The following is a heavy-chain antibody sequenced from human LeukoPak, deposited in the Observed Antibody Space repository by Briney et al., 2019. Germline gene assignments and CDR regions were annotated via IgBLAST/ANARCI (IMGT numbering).Heavy chain of an antibody. Sequence: GGSLRLSCAASGFTFSRYPMHWVRQAPGKGLEWVAVVSYDGSIKSYADSVKGRFTIFRDNPRNTLYLQMNSLRGEDTAIYYCAAWRGYDSGSFSGPLDYWGQGTLVLVSS. D-gene: IGHD3-10*01. CDR3: AAWRGYDSGSFSGPLDY. J-gene: IGHJ4*02. CDR1: GFTFSRYP. V-gene: IGHV3-30-3*01. CDR2: VSYDGSIK.